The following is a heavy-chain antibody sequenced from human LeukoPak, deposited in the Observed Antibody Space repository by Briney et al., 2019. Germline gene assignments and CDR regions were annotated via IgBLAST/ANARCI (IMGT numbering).Heavy chain of an antibody. CDR3: SRGDSKYGMDV. J-gene: IGHJ6*02. CDR1: GFTFSSYV. Sequence: SGGSLRLSCAASGFTFSSYVMNWVRQAPGKGLEWVSTISAGGDNTYYADSVKGRFTISRDNSQTTLYLQMNSLRAEDTAIYYCSRGDSKYGMDVWGQGTTVTVSS. V-gene: IGHV3-23*01. D-gene: IGHD4-17*01. CDR2: ISAGGDNT.